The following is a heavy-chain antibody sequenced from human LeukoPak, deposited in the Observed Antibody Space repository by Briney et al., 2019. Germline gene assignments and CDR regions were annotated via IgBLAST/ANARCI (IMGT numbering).Heavy chain of an antibody. CDR2: ISGSGGST. CDR1: GFTFGSYA. J-gene: IGHJ4*02. CDR3: AKDPWSGYYSVYYFDY. D-gene: IGHD3-3*01. Sequence: GGSLRLSCAASGFTFGSYAMSWVRQAPGKGLEWVSAISGSGGSTYYADSVKGRFTISRDNSKNTLYLQMNSLRAEDTAVYYCAKDPWSGYYSVYYFDYWGQGTLVTVSS. V-gene: IGHV3-23*01.